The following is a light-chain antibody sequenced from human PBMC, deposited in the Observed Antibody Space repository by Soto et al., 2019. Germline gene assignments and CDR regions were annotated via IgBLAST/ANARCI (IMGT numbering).Light chain of an antibody. CDR1: QSISYW. V-gene: IGKV1-5*03. CDR3: QQYDGYSGLT. Sequence: DIQLTQSPSTLSASVGDRVTITCRASQSISYWLAWYQQKAGKAPKLLIYTASNLNSGVPSRFSGSGSGTESTLTISSLQPDDFATYHCQQYDGYSGLTFGGGTKVEIK. CDR2: TAS. J-gene: IGKJ4*01.